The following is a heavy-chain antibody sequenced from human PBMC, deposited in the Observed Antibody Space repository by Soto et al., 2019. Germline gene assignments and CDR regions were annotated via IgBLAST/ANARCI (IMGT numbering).Heavy chain of an antibody. Sequence: GASVKVSCKASGYTFTGYYMRWVRQAPGQGLEWMGWISAYNGSTNYAQKLQGRVTMTRDTSTSTAYMELSSLRSDDTAVYYCARSDATRDGDYWGQGTLVTVSS. J-gene: IGHJ4*02. CDR3: ARSDATRDGDY. CDR2: ISAYNGST. CDR1: GYTFTGYY. V-gene: IGHV1-18*04. D-gene: IGHD1-1*01.